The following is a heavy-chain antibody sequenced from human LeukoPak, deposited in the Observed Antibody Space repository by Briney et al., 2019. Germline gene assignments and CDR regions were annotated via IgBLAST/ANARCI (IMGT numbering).Heavy chain of an antibody. CDR3: ARAGPENLNWRYYIDF. Sequence: GGSLRLSCAASGFTFSSYAMSWVRQAPGKGLEWVSAISGSGGSTYYADSVKGRFTISRDNSKNTLYLQMNSLRAEDTAVYYCARAGPENLNWRYYIDFWGQGVLVTVSS. CDR2: ISGSGGST. J-gene: IGHJ4*02. V-gene: IGHV3-23*01. D-gene: IGHD1-1*01. CDR1: GFTFSSYA.